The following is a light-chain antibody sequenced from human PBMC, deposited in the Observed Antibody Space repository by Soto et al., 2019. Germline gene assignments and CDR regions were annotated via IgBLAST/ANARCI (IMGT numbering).Light chain of an antibody. J-gene: IGKJ4*01. CDR2: LAS. Sequence: EIVMTQAPLSLSVTPGEAASISCRSSQSLLHSDGNNYLAWYLQKPGHSPQLLIDLASNRASGVPDRFSGSGAGTDFTLRISRVEAEDVGVYYCMQVLQTPTFGGGTKVKIK. V-gene: IGKV2-28*01. CDR3: MQVLQTPT. CDR1: QSLLHSDGNNY.